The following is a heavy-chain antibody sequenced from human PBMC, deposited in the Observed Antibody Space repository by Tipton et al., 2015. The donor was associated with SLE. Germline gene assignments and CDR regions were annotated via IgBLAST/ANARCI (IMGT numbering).Heavy chain of an antibody. D-gene: IGHD2-2*01. CDR3: ARVGDATDY. CDR1: GYSISSGYY. CDR2: IYHSGST. Sequence: TLSLTCAVSGYSISSGYYWGWIRQPPGKGLEWIGSIYHSGSTYYNPSLKSRVTISVDTSKNQFSLKLSSVTAADTAVYYCARVGDATDYWGQGTLVTVSS. V-gene: IGHV4-38-2*01. J-gene: IGHJ4*02.